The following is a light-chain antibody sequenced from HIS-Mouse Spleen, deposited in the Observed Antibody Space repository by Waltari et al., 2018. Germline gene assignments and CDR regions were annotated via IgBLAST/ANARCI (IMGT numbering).Light chain of an antibody. CDR3: QQLNSYPPT. Sequence: DIQMTQSPSSLSASVGDRVTITCQASQDISNYLNWYQQKPGKAPKLLIYDASNLETGVPSRFSGSGSGTDFTLTISSLQPEDFATYYCQQLNSYPPTFGQGTKVEIK. J-gene: IGKJ1*01. CDR2: DAS. V-gene: IGKV1-33*01. CDR1: QDISNY.